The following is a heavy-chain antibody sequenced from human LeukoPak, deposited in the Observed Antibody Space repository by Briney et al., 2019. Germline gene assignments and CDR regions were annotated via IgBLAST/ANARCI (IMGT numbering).Heavy chain of an antibody. Sequence: GESLKISCKGSGYSFISNWIGWVRQMPGKGLEWMGIIYPGDSDTRYSPSFQGQVTISADKSISTAYLQWSSLKASDTAMYYCASFGIAAAGTVDYWGQGTLVTVSS. D-gene: IGHD6-13*01. CDR3: ASFGIAAAGTVDY. J-gene: IGHJ4*02. CDR1: GYSFISNW. CDR2: IYPGDSDT. V-gene: IGHV5-51*01.